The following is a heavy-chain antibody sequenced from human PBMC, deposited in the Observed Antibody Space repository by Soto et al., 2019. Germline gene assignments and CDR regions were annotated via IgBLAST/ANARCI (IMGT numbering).Heavy chain of an antibody. D-gene: IGHD6-25*01. V-gene: IGHV3-9*01. Sequence: EVQLVESGGGLVQPGRSLRLSCAASGFTFDDNAMHWVRQSPGKGLEWVSGISWNSGTIAYADSVKGRFTISRDNAKNSLYLNMNSLRAEDTALYYCARDMYFITAAGGGIDDWGQGTLVTVSS. J-gene: IGHJ4*02. CDR1: GFTFDDNA. CDR3: ARDMYFITAAGGGIDD. CDR2: ISWNSGTI.